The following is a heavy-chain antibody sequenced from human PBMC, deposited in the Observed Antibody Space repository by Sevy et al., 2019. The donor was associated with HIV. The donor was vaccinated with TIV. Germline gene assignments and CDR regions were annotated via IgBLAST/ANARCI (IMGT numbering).Heavy chain of an antibody. Sequence: GGSLRLSCAASGFTFSTYGIHWVRQAPGKGLEWVAVIWSGGSTKYYADSVKGRFTISRDNSKNTVFLQMYSLRAEERALDNCARSEMGYDSGAYYYEEYFDYWGQGTLVTVSS. V-gene: IGHV3-33*01. J-gene: IGHJ4*02. CDR1: GFTFSTYG. CDR3: ARSEMGYDSGAYYYEEYFDY. D-gene: IGHD3-22*01. CDR2: IWSGGSTK.